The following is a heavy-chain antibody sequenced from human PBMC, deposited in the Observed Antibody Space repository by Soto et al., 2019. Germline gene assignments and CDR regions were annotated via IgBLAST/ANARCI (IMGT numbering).Heavy chain of an antibody. CDR2: ISGSGGST. CDR1: GFTFSSYA. CDR3: AKYTSLAGYCSGGSCYQDFDY. Sequence: EVQLLESGGGLVQPGGSLRLSCAASGFTFSSYAMSWVRQAPGKGLEWVSAISGSGGSTYYADSVKGRFTISRDNSKNTLYLQMNSLRAEDTAVYYCAKYTSLAGYCSGGSCYQDFDYWGQGTLVTVSS. V-gene: IGHV3-23*01. J-gene: IGHJ4*02. D-gene: IGHD2-15*01.